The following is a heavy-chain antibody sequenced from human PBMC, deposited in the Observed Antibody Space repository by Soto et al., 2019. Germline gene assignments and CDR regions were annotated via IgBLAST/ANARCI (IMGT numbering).Heavy chain of an antibody. J-gene: IGHJ3*02. D-gene: IGHD3-9*01. V-gene: IGHV5-51*01. CDR3: AGLTGYTYDAFDI. CDR1: GYSFTSYW. CDR2: IYPGDSDT. Sequence: GESLKISCKGSGYSFTSYWIGWVRQMPGKGPEWMGIIYPGDSDTRYSPSFQGQVTISADKSISTAYLQWSSLKASDTAMYYCAGLTGYTYDAFDIWGQGTMVTVSS.